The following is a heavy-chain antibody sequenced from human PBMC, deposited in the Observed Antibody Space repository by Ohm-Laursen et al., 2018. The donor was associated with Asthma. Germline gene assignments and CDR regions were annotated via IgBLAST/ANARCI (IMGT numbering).Heavy chain of an antibody. Sequence: ASVKVSCNASGYTFSSYAMHWVRQAPGQRLEWMGWINAGNGNTKYSQKFQGRVTITRDTSASTAYMELSSLRSEDTAVYYCARDYYDSSGYYFLFRWFDPWGQGTLVTVSS. CDR2: INAGNGNT. CDR3: ARDYYDSSGYYFLFRWFDP. V-gene: IGHV1-3*01. CDR1: GYTFSSYA. J-gene: IGHJ5*02. D-gene: IGHD3-22*01.